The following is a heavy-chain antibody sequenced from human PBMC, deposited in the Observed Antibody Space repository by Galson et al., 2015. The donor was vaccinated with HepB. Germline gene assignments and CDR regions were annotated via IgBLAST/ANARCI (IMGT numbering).Heavy chain of an antibody. CDR2: ISYDGNNK. CDR1: GFTFRNYA. J-gene: IGHJ4*02. V-gene: IGHV3-30*18. CDR3: AKEGGFPYYYGSGSSPHLEY. Sequence: SLRLSCAASGFTFRNYAIHWVRQAPGKGLEWVAIISYDGNNKWFADSVKGRFTISRDNSKNTLYLQMNSLGTEDTAVYYCAKEGGFPYYYGSGSSPHLEYWGQGTLVTVSS. D-gene: IGHD3-10*01.